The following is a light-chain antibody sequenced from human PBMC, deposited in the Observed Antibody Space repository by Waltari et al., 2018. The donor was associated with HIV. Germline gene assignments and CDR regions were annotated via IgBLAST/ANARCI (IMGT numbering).Light chain of an antibody. Sequence: QSALTQPASVSGSPGQSITISCTGTSSDVGGYNYVSWYQQHPGKAPKLMIYEVTNRPSGASNRFSGSKSGNTASLTISGLQAEDEADYYCNSYTISSTLGVFGGGTKLTVL. CDR3: NSYTISSTLGV. CDR1: SSDVGGYNY. J-gene: IGLJ3*02. CDR2: EVT. V-gene: IGLV2-14*01.